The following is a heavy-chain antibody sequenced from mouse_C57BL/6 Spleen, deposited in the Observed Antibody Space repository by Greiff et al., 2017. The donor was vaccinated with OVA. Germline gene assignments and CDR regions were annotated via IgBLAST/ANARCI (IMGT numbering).Heavy chain of an antibody. CDR3: AREDSNYDFDY. D-gene: IGHD2-5*01. J-gene: IGHJ2*01. Sequence: QVQLKESGAELVKPGASVKISCKASGYAFSSYWMNWVKPRPGKGLEWIGQIYPGDGDTNYNGKFKGKATLTADKSSSTAYMQLSSLTSEDSAVYFCAREDSNYDFDYWGQGTTLTVSS. CDR1: GYAFSSYW. CDR2: IYPGDGDT. V-gene: IGHV1-80*01.